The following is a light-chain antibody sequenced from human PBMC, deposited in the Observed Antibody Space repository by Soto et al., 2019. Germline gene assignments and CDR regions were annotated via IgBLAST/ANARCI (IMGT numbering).Light chain of an antibody. V-gene: IGLV2-14*03. CDR1: SSYVGSYNS. Sequence: QSALTQPASVSGSPGQSITISCTGPSSYVGSYNSVSWYQQHPGKAPKLMIYEVNNRPSGVSNRFSGSKSGNTASLTISGLQGEDEADYYCSLNTRSSVLVFGGGTKLTVL. CDR2: EVN. J-gene: IGLJ3*02. CDR3: SLNTRSSVLV.